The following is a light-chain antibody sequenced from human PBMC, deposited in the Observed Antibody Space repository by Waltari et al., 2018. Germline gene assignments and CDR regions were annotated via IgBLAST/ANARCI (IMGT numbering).Light chain of an antibody. CDR1: QSVSKY. J-gene: IGKJ1*01. CDR2: HAS. V-gene: IGKV3-20*01. Sequence: EIVLTQCPGTLSLSPGESATLSCRASQSVSKYLTWYQQKPGQAPRLLIYHASTRAAGIPDRFSGSGYGTDFSLTISRLEAEDFAVYYCQHYVSLPATFGQGTKVEIK. CDR3: QHYVSLPAT.